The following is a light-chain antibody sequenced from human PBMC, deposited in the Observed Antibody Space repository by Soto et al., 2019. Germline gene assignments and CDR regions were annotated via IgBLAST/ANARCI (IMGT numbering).Light chain of an antibody. V-gene: IGKV1-33*01. Sequence: DIQMTQSPSSLSASVGDRVTITCQASRDIGKYLNWFQEKPGKAPKLLIYDASNLQTGVPSRFSGSGSGTDFTSTISSLQPEDFATYYCQRYDSLPPTFGQGTRLEIK. CDR2: DAS. CDR3: QRYDSLPPT. CDR1: RDIGKY. J-gene: IGKJ5*01.